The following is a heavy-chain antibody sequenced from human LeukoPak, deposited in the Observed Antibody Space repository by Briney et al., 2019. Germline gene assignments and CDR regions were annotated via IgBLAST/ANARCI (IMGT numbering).Heavy chain of an antibody. Sequence: GESLKISCKGSGYSFTSYWIGWVRQMPGKGLEWMGIIYPGGSDTRYSTSFQGQVTISADKSISTAYLQCSSLKASDTAMYYCARAPGGFSGYDSPDYYYGMDVWGQGTTVTVSS. V-gene: IGHV5-51*01. J-gene: IGHJ6*02. D-gene: IGHD5-12*01. CDR3: ARAPGGFSGYDSPDYYYGMDV. CDR2: IYPGGSDT. CDR1: GYSFTSYW.